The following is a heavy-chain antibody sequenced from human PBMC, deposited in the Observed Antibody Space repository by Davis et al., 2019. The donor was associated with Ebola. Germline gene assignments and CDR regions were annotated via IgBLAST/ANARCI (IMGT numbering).Heavy chain of an antibody. Sequence: SETLSLTCAVYGGSFSGYYWSWIRQPPGKGLEWIGSIYYSGSTYYNPSLKSRVTISVDTSKNQFSLKLSSVTAADTAVYYCASAWELRFDYWGQGTLVTVSS. D-gene: IGHD1-26*01. J-gene: IGHJ4*02. CDR2: IYYSGST. CDR3: ASAWELRFDY. CDR1: GGSFSGYY. V-gene: IGHV4-34*01.